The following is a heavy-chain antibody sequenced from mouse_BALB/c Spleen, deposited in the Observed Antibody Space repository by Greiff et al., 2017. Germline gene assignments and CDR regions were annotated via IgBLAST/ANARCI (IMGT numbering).Heavy chain of an antibody. Sequence: VHVKQSGAELVKPGASVKLSCTASGFNIKDTYMHWVKQRPEQGLEWIGRIDPANGNTKYDPKFQGKATITADTSSNTAYLQLSSLTSEDTAVYYCARDYAFYGNYVAYWGQGTLVTVSA. D-gene: IGHD2-1*01. J-gene: IGHJ3*01. CDR3: ARDYAFYGNYVAY. CDR2: IDPANGNT. V-gene: IGHV14-3*02. CDR1: GFNIKDTY.